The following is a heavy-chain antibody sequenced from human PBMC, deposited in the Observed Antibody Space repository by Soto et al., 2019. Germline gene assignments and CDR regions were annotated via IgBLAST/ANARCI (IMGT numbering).Heavy chain of an antibody. J-gene: IGHJ1*01. D-gene: IGHD3-22*01. CDR3: ANSPNPSSAYYYDSSLGYFQH. V-gene: IGHV3-23*01. CDR1: GFTFSSYA. Sequence: LGGSLRLSCAASGFTFSSYAMSWVRQAPGKGLEWVSAISGSGGSTYYADSVKGRFTISRDNSKNTLYLQMNSLRAEDTAVYYCANSPNPSSAYYYDSSLGYFQHWGQGPLVTVSS. CDR2: ISGSGGST.